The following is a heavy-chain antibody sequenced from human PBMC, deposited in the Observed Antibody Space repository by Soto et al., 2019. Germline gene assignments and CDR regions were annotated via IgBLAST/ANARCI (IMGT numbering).Heavy chain of an antibody. J-gene: IGHJ6*02. Sequence: PSETLSLTCTASGGSITSSYWSWIRRPPGKGLEWIAYIYDTGISGYTPSTSYNPSLKSRVTMSVDTSKSQFSLKLTSATAADTAVYYCARGEDAFFYYGLDVWGQGITVTVSS. CDR3: ARGEDAFFYYGLDV. CDR1: GGSITSSY. CDR2: IYDTGISGYTPST. V-gene: IGHV4-59*01.